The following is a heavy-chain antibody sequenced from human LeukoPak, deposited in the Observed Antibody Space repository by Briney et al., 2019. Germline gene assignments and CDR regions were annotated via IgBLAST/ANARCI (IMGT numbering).Heavy chain of an antibody. V-gene: IGHV1-2*02. Sequence: ASVKVSCKASGYTFSGSYMHWVRQAPGQGLEWMGWINPTSGVTKYAEKFQGRVTMTRDTSINTAYMEMSGLRSDDTAVYYCARDMYSGTYGLWGQGTLVTVSS. D-gene: IGHD1-26*01. CDR1: GYTFSGSY. CDR2: INPTSGVT. CDR3: ARDMYSGTYGL. J-gene: IGHJ4*02.